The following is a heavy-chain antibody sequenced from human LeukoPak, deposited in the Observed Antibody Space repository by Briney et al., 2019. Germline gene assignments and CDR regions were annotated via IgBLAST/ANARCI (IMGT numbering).Heavy chain of an antibody. J-gene: IGHJ4*02. CDR1: GYTFSNYG. V-gene: IGHV1-18*01. CDR3: ARDRYYDSSGYYLQDY. D-gene: IGHD3-22*01. CDR2: ISVYNGNT. Sequence: WASVKVSRKASGYTFSNYGISWVRQAPGQGLEWMGWISVYNGNTNYAKKFQGRVTMTTDTSTSTANMQLRSLRSDDAAVYYCARDRYYDSSGYYLQDYWGQGTLVSVSS.